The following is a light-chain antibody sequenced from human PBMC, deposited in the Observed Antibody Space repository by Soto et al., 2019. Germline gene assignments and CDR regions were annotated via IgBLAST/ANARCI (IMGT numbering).Light chain of an antibody. CDR3: CSYAGSSTP. Sequence: QSVLTQPASVSGSPGQSITISCTGTSSDVGSYNLVSWYQQHPGKAPKLMIYEGSKRPSGVSNRFSGSKSGNTASRTISGLQADDEADYYCCSYAGSSTPFGGGTKLTVL. CDR1: SSDVGSYNL. J-gene: IGLJ3*02. V-gene: IGLV2-23*01. CDR2: EGS.